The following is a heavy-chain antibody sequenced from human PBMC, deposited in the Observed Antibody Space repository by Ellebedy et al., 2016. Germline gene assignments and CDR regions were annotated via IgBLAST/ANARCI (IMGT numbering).Heavy chain of an antibody. D-gene: IGHD3-3*01. CDR1: GSSFTSYW. V-gene: IGHV5-51*01. J-gene: IGHJ6*02. Sequence: GESLKISCKGSGSSFTSYWIGWVRQMPGKGLEWMGIIYPGDSDTRYSPSFQGQVTISADKSISTAYLQWSSLKASDTAMYYCARHRTPYYDFWSGYYGYYYYYGMDVWGQGTTVTVSS. CDR2: IYPGDSDT. CDR3: ARHRTPYYDFWSGYYGYYYYYGMDV.